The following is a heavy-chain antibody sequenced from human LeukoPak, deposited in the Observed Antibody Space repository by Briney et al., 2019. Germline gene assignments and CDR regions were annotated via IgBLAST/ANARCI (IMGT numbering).Heavy chain of an antibody. CDR3: ARAARLRITLVRLIHAAFDM. CDR2: LYYAETT. V-gene: IGHV4-39*02. J-gene: IGHJ3*02. D-gene: IGHD3-10*01. CDR1: GRSISSNSYY. Sequence: SETLSLTCTVSGRSISSNSYYWGWLRHPPGKRLEWTGSLYYAETTLRNPTLDRRVTITVDKSKNQFSLKLRSATAADTAVYYCARAARLRITLVRLIHAAFDMWGQGTMVTVSS.